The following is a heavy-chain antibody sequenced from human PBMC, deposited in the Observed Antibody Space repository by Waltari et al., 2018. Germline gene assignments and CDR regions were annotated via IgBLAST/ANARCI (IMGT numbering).Heavy chain of an antibody. CDR3: ARVRYYDNRAFDI. V-gene: IGHV1-18*01. D-gene: IGHD3-22*01. Sequence: VPLVQSGAEVKKPGATVKIYCKASGYTFTSYGISWARQAPGQGLEWMGWISAYNGNTNDAQKLQGRVTMTTDTSTSTAYMELRSLRSDDTAVYYCARVRYYDNRAFDIWGQGTMVTVSS. J-gene: IGHJ3*02. CDR1: GYTFTSYG. CDR2: ISAYNGNT.